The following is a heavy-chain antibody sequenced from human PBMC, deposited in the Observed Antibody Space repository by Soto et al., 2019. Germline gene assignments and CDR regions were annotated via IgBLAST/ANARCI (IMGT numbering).Heavy chain of an antibody. V-gene: IGHV4-59*08. D-gene: IGHD3-10*01. CDR3: ASMGYDYGWGSYPRDY. CDR1: GGSISSYY. Sequence: SETLSLTCTVSGGSISSYYLTWIRQPPGKGLEWIGFMYNSGSTHYNPSLKSRVTISLDTSKNQFSLNLRSVTAADTAVYYCASMGYDYGWGSYPRDYWGQGAMGSVSS. J-gene: IGHJ4*02. CDR2: MYNSGST.